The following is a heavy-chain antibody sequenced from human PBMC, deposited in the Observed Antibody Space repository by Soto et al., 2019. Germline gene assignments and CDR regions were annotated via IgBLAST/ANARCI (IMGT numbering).Heavy chain of an antibody. J-gene: IGHJ3*02. CDR2: INAGNGNT. D-gene: IGHD5-12*01. V-gene: IGHV1-3*01. Sequence: APVKVSCKASGYTFTSNLIHWVRQAPGQRLEWMGWINAGNGNTQYSQNFQGRVTITRDTSASTAYMEMSSLRSEDTAVYYCARVGYSGYDYGAFDTWGQGTMVTVSS. CDR1: GYTFTSNL. CDR3: ARVGYSGYDYGAFDT.